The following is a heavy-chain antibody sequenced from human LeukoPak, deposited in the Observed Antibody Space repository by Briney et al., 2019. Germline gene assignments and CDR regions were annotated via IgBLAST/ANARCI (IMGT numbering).Heavy chain of an antibody. J-gene: IGHJ6*02. Sequence: GGSLRLSCEASGFTSRSYWMHWVRQAPGKGLMWVSRIETDGSSTNYADSVKGRFTISRDNARNTVYLQMTSLRAEDTAVYYCAKDLVYSGYDRTSYGMDVWGQGTTVTVSS. D-gene: IGHD5-12*01. CDR3: AKDLVYSGYDRTSYGMDV. V-gene: IGHV3-74*01. CDR2: IETDGSST. CDR1: GFTSRSYW.